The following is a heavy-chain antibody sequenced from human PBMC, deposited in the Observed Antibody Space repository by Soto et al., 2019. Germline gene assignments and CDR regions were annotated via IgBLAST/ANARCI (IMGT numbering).Heavy chain of an antibody. Sequence: ASVKVSCKASGYTFTSYGISWVRQVPGQGLEWMGWISAYNGNTNYAQKLQGRVTMTTDTSTSTAYMELRSLRSDDTAVYYCARDIVATTLDYYYYYMDVWGKGTTVTVSS. V-gene: IGHV1-18*01. CDR2: ISAYNGNT. CDR1: GYTFTSYG. J-gene: IGHJ6*03. CDR3: ARDIVATTLDYYYYYMDV. D-gene: IGHD5-12*01.